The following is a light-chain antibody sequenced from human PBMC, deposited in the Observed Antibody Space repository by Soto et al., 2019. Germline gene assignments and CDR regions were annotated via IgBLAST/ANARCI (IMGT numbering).Light chain of an antibody. V-gene: IGKV3-15*01. CDR3: KHYNNWPPWA. Sequence: EIVMTQSPASLSVSPGGRATLSCKASQSVTNNLAWYQQKPGQAPRLLIYGASARATGIPARFSGSGSETEFTLTISSLQSEDSAVYYCKHYNNWPPWAFGQGTKVEIK. J-gene: IGKJ1*01. CDR1: QSVTNN. CDR2: GAS.